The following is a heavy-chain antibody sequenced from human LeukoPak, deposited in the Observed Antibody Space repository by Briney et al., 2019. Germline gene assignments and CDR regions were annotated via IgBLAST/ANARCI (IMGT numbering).Heavy chain of an antibody. D-gene: IGHD6-13*01. CDR2: IVVGSGNT. J-gene: IGHJ6*02. V-gene: IGHV1-58*02. CDR3: AADLRYSSSWSSYYYYGMDV. Sequence: SVKASCKASGFTFTSSAMQWVRQARGQRLEWIGWIVVGSGNTNYAQKFQERVTITRDMSTSTAYMELSSLRSEDRAVYYCAADLRYSSSWSSYYYYGMDVWGQGTTVTVSS. CDR1: GFTFTSSA.